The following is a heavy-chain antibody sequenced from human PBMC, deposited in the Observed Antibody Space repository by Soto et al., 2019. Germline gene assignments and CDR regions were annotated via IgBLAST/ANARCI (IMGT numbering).Heavy chain of an antibody. CDR3: ARVRDTAMGNYYYYYMDV. CDR1: GFTVSSNY. CDR2: IYSGGST. J-gene: IGHJ6*03. D-gene: IGHD5-18*01. Sequence: PGGSLRLSCAASGFTVSSNYMSWVRQAPGKGLEWASVIYSGGSTYYADSVKGRFTISRDNSKNTLYLQMNSLRAEDTAVYYCARVRDTAMGNYYYYYMDVWGKGTTVTVSS. V-gene: IGHV3-66*01.